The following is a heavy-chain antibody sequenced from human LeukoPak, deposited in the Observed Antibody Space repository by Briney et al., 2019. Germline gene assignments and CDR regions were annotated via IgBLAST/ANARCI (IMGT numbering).Heavy chain of an antibody. V-gene: IGHV3-23*01. Sequence: GGSLRLSCAASGFTFSSYAMSWVRQAPGKGLEWVSAISGSGGSTYYADSVKGRFTISRDNSKNTLYLQVNSLRAEDTAVYYCAKGGYSSGWPFDYWGQGTLVTVSS. D-gene: IGHD6-19*01. J-gene: IGHJ4*02. CDR2: ISGSGGST. CDR1: GFTFSSYA. CDR3: AKGGYSSGWPFDY.